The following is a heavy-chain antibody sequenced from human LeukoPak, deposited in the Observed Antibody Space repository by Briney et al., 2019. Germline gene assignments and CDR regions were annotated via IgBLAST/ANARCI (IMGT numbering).Heavy chain of an antibody. CDR2: IKVDGTEK. Sequence: GESLRLSCAASGFNFAAYWMSWVRQAPGKGLERVANIKVDGTEKYYVDSVTGRFTISRDNAKNSLSLQMSGLRAEDTATYYCARDWNGSGTAFDHWGQGTLVTVSS. V-gene: IGHV3-7*05. CDR3: ARDWNGSGTAFDH. D-gene: IGHD1-1*01. CDR1: GFNFAAYW. J-gene: IGHJ4*02.